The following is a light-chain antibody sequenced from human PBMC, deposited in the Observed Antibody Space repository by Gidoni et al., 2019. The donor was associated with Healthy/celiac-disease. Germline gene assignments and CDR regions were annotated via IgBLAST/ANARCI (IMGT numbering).Light chain of an antibody. Sequence: DIVLTQSPGTLSLSPGERATLSCRASHSVSSSYLAWYQQKPGQAPRLLIYGASSRATGIPDRFSGSGSGTDFTLTILRLEPEDFAVYYCQQYGSSVFTFGPGTKVDIK. J-gene: IGKJ3*01. CDR3: QQYGSSVFT. CDR2: GAS. CDR1: HSVSSSY. V-gene: IGKV3-20*01.